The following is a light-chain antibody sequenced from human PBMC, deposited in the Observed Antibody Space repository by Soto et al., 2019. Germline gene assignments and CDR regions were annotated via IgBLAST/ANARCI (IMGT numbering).Light chain of an antibody. J-gene: IGLJ1*01. CDR2: EVS. CDR3: SSYTSSYTSV. Sequence: QSVLTQPASVSGSPGQSITISCTGTSSDVGGYNYVPWYQQHPGKAPKLMIYEVSNRPSGVSNRFSGSKSGNTASLTISGLQAEDEAEYYCSSYTSSYTSVFGTGTKVTVL. V-gene: IGLV2-14*01. CDR1: SSDVGGYNY.